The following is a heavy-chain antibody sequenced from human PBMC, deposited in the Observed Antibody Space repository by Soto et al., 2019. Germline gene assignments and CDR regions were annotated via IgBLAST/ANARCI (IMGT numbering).Heavy chain of an antibody. Sequence: EVQLVESGGGLVQPGGSLRLSCAASGFTVSSNYMSWVRQAPGKGLEWVSVIYSGGSTYYADSVKDRFTISRDNSKNTVYLQMNSLRAEDTAVYYCARAKAGAGLPHGFDYWGQGTLVTVSS. J-gene: IGHJ4*02. CDR2: IYSGGST. V-gene: IGHV3-66*01. CDR3: ARAKAGAGLPHGFDY. D-gene: IGHD6-13*01. CDR1: GFTVSSNY.